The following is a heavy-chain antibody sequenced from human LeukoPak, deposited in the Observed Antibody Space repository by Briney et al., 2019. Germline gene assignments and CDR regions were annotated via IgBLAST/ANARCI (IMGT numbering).Heavy chain of an antibody. D-gene: IGHD6-13*01. CDR2: ISGSGGST. CDR1: GFTFTSYA. Sequence: GGSPRLSCAASGFTFTSYAMSWVCQAPGKGLEWVSVISGSGGSTYYADSVKGRFTISRDNSKNTLYLQMNSLRAEDTAVYYCARMGVAGTYDAFDIRGQGTMVTVSS. CDR3: ARMGVAGTYDAFDI. V-gene: IGHV3-23*01. J-gene: IGHJ3*02.